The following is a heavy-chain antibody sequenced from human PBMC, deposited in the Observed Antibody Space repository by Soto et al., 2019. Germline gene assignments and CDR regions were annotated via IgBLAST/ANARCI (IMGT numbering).Heavy chain of an antibody. CDR2: ISAYNGNT. Sequence: ASVKVSCKASGYTFTSYCISWVRQAPGQGLEWMGWISAYNGNTNYAQKLQGRVTMTTDTSTGTAYMELRSLRSDDPAVYYCAGGNDPRSRIVVVAALSGYYYMDVWGKGTTVTVSS. CDR3: AGGNDPRSRIVVVAALSGYYYMDV. V-gene: IGHV1-18*01. J-gene: IGHJ6*03. CDR1: GYTFTSYC. D-gene: IGHD2-15*01.